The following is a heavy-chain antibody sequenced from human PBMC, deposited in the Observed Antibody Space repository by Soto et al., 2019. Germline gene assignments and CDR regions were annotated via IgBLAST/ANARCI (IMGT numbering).Heavy chain of an antibody. CDR2: ISAYNGNT. Sequence: QVQLVQSGAEVKKPGASVKVSCKASGYTFTSYGISWVRQAPGQGLEWMGWISAYNGNTNYAQKLQGRVTMTTDTSTSTAYMELRSLRSDDTAVYYCERVQVRYDFWSGWFDPWGQGTLVTVSS. D-gene: IGHD3-3*01. J-gene: IGHJ5*02. V-gene: IGHV1-18*01. CDR3: ERVQVRYDFWSGWFDP. CDR1: GYTFTSYG.